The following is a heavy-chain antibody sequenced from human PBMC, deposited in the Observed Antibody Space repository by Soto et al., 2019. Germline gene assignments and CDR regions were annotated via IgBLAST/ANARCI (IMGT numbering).Heavy chain of an antibody. D-gene: IGHD6-25*01. CDR2: VYFSGNT. V-gene: IGHV4-59*08. CDR3: GSVRPSGYVLS. CDR1: GGSLSSYY. J-gene: IGHJ5*02. Sequence: LSLTCTVSGGSLSSYYWTWIRQSPGKGLEWIGYVYFSGNTNYNPSLKSRVTISIDTSNNQFSLRLASVTETDTSFYYCGSVRPSGYVLSWGPGTLVTVSS.